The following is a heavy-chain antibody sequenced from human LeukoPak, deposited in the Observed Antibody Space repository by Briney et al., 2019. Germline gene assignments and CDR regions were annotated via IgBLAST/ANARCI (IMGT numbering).Heavy chain of an antibody. Sequence: GQSLRLSCTTSGFAFDDFAMSWVRQPAGKGLEWVGFIRRRAYGGAAEYAASAKGRFIISRDDSKGIAYLQMNSLKTEETAVYYCSRNGLVDFDYWGQGSRVIVSP. CDR3: SRNGLVDFDY. CDR2: IRRRAYGGAA. V-gene: IGHV3-49*04. J-gene: IGHJ4*02. CDR1: GFAFDDFA.